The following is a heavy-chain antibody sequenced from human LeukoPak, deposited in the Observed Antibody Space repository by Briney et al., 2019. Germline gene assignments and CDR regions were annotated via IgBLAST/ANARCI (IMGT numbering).Heavy chain of an antibody. J-gene: IGHJ4*02. CDR2: ISGSGGTT. Sequence: GGSLRLSCAASRFTLNTYAMSWVRQAPGKGLEWVSAISGSGGTTSYAGSVKGRFTISRDNSKNTLYLQMNSLRAEDTAVYYCAREQYCGGDCYSPFYWGQGTLVTVSS. CDR1: RFTLNTYA. D-gene: IGHD2-21*02. V-gene: IGHV3-23*01. CDR3: AREQYCGGDCYSPFY.